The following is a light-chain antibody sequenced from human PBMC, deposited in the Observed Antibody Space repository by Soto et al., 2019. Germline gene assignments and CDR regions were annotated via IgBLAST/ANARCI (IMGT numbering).Light chain of an antibody. V-gene: IGKV3-15*01. CDR1: QSVSNN. Sequence: EIVMTQSPATLSVSPGESATLSCRASQSVSNNYLAWYQQKPGQAPRLLIYGASTRATGIPARFSGSGSGTEFTLTISSLQSEDFATYYCQHYNSYSEAFGQGTKVDIK. CDR2: GAS. CDR3: QHYNSYSEA. J-gene: IGKJ1*01.